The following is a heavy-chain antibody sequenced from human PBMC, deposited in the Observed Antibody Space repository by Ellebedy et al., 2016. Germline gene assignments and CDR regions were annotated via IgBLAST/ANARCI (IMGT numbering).Heavy chain of an antibody. V-gene: IGHV3-9*01. CDR3: AKDPYDFWSGYYLDV. Sequence: SLKISXAASGFTFDDYAMHWVRQAPGKGLEWVSGISWNSGSIGYADSVKGRFTISRDNAKNSLYLQMNSLRAEDTALYYCAKDPYDFWSGYYLDVWGKGTTVTVSS. CDR1: GFTFDDYA. CDR2: ISWNSGSI. D-gene: IGHD3-3*01. J-gene: IGHJ6*04.